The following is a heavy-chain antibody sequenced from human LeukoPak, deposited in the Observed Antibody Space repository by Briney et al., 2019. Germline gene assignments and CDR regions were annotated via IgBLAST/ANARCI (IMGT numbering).Heavy chain of an antibody. D-gene: IGHD5-18*01. CDR2: IYYSGST. J-gene: IGHJ3*01. CDR3: ARDRTWDTAMAIS. CDR1: GGSVSSGSYY. Sequence: SETLSLTCTVSGGSVSSGSYYWSWIRQPPGTGLEWIGYIYYSGSTNYNPSLKSRVTISVDTSKNQFSLKLSSVTAADTAVYYCARDRTWDTAMAISWGQGTMVTVSS. V-gene: IGHV4-61*01.